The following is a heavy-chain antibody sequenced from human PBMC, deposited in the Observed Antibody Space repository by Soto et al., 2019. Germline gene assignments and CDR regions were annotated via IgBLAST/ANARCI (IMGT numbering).Heavy chain of an antibody. CDR2: INPNSGGT. CDR3: ARGGEEKQLVGGPTYYYHGMDV. V-gene: IGHV1-2*04. Sequence: ASVKVSCKASGYTFTGYYMHWVRQAPGQGLEWMGWINPNSGGTNYAQKFQGWVTMARDTSISTAYMELSRLRSDDTAVYYCARGGEEKQLVGGPTYYYHGMDVWGQGTTVTVSS. CDR1: GYTFTGYY. J-gene: IGHJ6*02. D-gene: IGHD6-6*01.